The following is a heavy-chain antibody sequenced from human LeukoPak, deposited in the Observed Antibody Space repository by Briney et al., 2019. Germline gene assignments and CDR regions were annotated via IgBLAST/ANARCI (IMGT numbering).Heavy chain of an antibody. CDR3: ARKGRSSSWYSYYYYYMDV. CDR1: GGSISNKS. CDR2: IYYSGST. J-gene: IGHJ6*03. V-gene: IGHV4-59*12. D-gene: IGHD6-13*01. Sequence: PSETLSLTCTVSGGSISNKSWSWIRQPPGKGLEWIGYIYYSGSTNYNPSLKSRVTILVDTSKNQFSLKLSSVTAADTAVYYCARKGRSSSWYSYYYYYMDVWGKGTTATVSS.